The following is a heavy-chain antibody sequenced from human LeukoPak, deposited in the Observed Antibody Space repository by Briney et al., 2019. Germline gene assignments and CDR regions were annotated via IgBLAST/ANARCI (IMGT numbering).Heavy chain of an antibody. CDR1: GFIFSSFE. Sequence: GGSLRLSCAASGFIFSSFEMNWVRQAPGKGLEWVSYISSSGSTKYYADSVKGRFTISRDNAKNSLYLQMNSLRAEDTALYYCAKDISTVTTTLFDYWGQGTLVTVSS. CDR2: ISSSGSTK. CDR3: AKDISTVTTTLFDY. D-gene: IGHD4-17*01. V-gene: IGHV3-48*03. J-gene: IGHJ4*02.